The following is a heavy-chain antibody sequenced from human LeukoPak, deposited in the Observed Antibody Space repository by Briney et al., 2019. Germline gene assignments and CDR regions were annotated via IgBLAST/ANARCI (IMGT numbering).Heavy chain of an antibody. Sequence: GGSLRLSCAASGFTFSDYYMSWIRQSPGKGLEWVSRINSDGSSANYADSVKGRFTISRDNAKNTLYLQMNSLRAEDTAVYYCARDSPGYYDSSGYHNAEYFQHWGQGTLVTVSS. V-gene: IGHV3-74*01. CDR3: ARDSPGYYDSSGYHNAEYFQH. J-gene: IGHJ1*01. CDR1: GFTFSDYY. D-gene: IGHD3-22*01. CDR2: INSDGSSA.